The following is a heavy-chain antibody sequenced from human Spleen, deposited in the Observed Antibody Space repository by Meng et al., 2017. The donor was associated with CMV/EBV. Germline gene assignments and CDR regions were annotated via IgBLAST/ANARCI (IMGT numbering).Heavy chain of an antibody. Sequence: QLTLKESGPTLVNPTPSLTLPCTFSGFSLSTSGVGVGWIRQPPGKALEWLALIYWDDDKRYSPSLKSRLTITKDTSKTQVVLTMTNIDPVDTATYYRAHGFWGSRYFDYWGQGTLVTVSS. V-gene: IGHV2-5*02. J-gene: IGHJ4*02. CDR2: IYWDDDK. D-gene: IGHD3-10*01. CDR3: AHGFWGSRYFDY. CDR1: GFSLSTSGVG.